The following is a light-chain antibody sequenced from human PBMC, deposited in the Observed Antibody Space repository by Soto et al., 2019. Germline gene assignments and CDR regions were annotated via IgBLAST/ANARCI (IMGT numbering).Light chain of an antibody. CDR2: EVF. CDR1: SSDVGGYNR. CDR3: NSYAGNSWV. J-gene: IGLJ3*02. Sequence: QSALTQPPSASRSPVQPVSISCTGTSSDVGGYNRVSWYQHHPGKAPKLIIYEVFKRPSGVPDRFSGSKSGNTASLTVSGLQAEDEADYYCNSYAGNSWVFGGGTKLTVL. V-gene: IGLV2-8*01.